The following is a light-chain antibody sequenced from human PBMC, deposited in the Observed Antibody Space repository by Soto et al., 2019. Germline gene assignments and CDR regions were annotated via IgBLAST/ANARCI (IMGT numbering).Light chain of an antibody. Sequence: EIVLTQSPGTLSLSPGETATLSCRASQSVSSNYLAWYQQKPGQAPRLFIYGASSRATGIPDRFSGSGSGTDFSLTISRLEPEDSAVYYCQQYGDSPLTFGGGTKVEIK. CDR3: QQYGDSPLT. V-gene: IGKV3-20*01. J-gene: IGKJ4*01. CDR1: QSVSSNY. CDR2: GAS.